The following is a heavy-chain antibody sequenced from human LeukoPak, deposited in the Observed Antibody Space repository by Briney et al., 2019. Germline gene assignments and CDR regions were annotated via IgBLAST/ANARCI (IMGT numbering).Heavy chain of an antibody. V-gene: IGHV3-48*03. CDR2: IRSGGSTI. Sequence: GLSLRLSCAASGFTLSSYEMNWVRQAPGKGLEWVSYIRSGGSTIYYADSAKGRFTISRHNAKNSLYLQMNSRRAEDTAVYYCARAGIGVGVTTAEYWGQGTLVTVSS. D-gene: IGHD1-26*01. CDR3: ARAGIGVGVTTAEY. CDR1: GFTLSSYE. J-gene: IGHJ4*02.